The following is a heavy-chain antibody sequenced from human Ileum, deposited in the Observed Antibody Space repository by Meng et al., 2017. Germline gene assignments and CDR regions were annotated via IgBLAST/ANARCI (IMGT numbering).Heavy chain of an antibody. D-gene: IGHD3-10*01. CDR2: IWNDGSAK. J-gene: IGHJ4*02. CDR3: ARESYGGVLDY. V-gene: IGHV3-33*01. Sequence: GESLKISCASSGFTFSTQGMQWVRQGPGKGLEWVASIWNDGSAKYYAESVKGRFTISRDNSRNTLSMKMSSLRAEDTAVYYCARESYGGVLDYWGQGARVTVSS. CDR1: GFTFSTQG.